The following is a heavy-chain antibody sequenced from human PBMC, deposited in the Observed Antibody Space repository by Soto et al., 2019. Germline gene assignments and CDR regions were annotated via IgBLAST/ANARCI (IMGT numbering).Heavy chain of an antibody. V-gene: IGHV1-69*01. J-gene: IGHJ5*02. CDR2: IIPVFGTT. D-gene: IGHD3-10*01. CDR1: GDSFGSYA. Sequence: QMQLVQSGTEVKKPGSSVKVSCKASGDSFGSYAVSWVRQAPGQGLEWMGAIIPVFGTTNDTQKFQGRVTITADDSTTTAYMELSSLRSDDTAVYSGAREPFGRFDPWGQGTLVTVSS. CDR3: AREPFGRFDP.